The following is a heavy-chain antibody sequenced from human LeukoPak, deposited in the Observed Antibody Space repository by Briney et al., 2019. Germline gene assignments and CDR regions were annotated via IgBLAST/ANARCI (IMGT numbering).Heavy chain of an antibody. V-gene: IGHV4-4*02. CDR1: GGSISSSNW. CDR2: IYHSGST. Sequence: KASETLSLTCAVSGGSISSSNWWSWVRQPPGKGLEWIGEIYHSGSTNYNPSLKSRVTISVDKSRNQFSLKLSSVTAADTAVYYCARTPKVTVTLDAFDIWGQGTMVTVSS. CDR3: ARTPKVTVTLDAFDI. J-gene: IGHJ3*02. D-gene: IGHD4-17*01.